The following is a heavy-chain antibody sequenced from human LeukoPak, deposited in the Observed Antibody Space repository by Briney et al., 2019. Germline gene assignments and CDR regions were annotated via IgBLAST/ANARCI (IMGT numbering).Heavy chain of an antibody. J-gene: IGHJ4*02. V-gene: IGHV3-33*01. CDR3: ARGGGSEMATMVY. Sequence: PGGSLRLSCAASGFTFRSYGIHWVRQAPGKGLEWVAVIWYDGSNQNYADSVKGRFTISRDNAKNTLYLQMNSLRDKDTAVYYGARGGGSEMATMVYWGQGTLVTVSS. CDR1: GFTFRSYG. D-gene: IGHD5-24*01. CDR2: IWYDGSNQ.